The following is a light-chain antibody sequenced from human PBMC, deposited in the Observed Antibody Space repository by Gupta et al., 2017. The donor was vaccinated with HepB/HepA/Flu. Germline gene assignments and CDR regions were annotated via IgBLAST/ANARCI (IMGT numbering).Light chain of an antibody. CDR3: SSYTSSSTLV. V-gene: IGLV2-14*01. CDR2: DVS. J-gene: IGLJ2*01. CDR1: SSDVGGYNY. Sequence: QSALTQPAPVSVSPGQSITISCTGTSSDVGGYNYVSWYQQHPGKAPKLMIYDVSNRPSGVSNRFSGSKSGNTASLTISGLQAEDEADYYCSSYTSSSTLVFGGGTKLTVL.